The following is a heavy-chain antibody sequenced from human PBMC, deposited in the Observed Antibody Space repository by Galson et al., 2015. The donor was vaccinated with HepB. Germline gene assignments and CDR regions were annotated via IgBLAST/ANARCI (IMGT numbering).Heavy chain of an antibody. V-gene: IGHV4-34*01. CDR3: ARVDYGGYPDY. J-gene: IGHJ4*02. CDR2: INHSGSA. D-gene: IGHD4-23*01. Sequence: ETLSLTCAVYGGSFSGFYWSWIRQPPGKGLEWIGEINHSGSANYNPSLKSRVTISVDTSKNQFSLKLNSVTAADTAVYYCARVDYGGYPDYWGQGTLVTVSS. CDR1: GGSFSGFY.